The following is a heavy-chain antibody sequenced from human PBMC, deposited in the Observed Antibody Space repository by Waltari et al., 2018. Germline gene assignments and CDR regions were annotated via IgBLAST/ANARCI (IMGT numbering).Heavy chain of an antibody. CDR3: ARGPYGEEDAFDI. V-gene: IGHV4-59*01. Sequence: QVQLQESGPGLVKPSETLSLTCTVSGGSISSYYWSWIRQPPGKGLEWIGYIYYSGSTNYNPSLKSRVTISVDTSKNQFSLKLSSVTAADTAVYYCARGPYGEEDAFDIWGQGTMVTVSS. CDR1: GGSISSYY. CDR2: IYYSGST. D-gene: IGHD3-10*01. J-gene: IGHJ3*02.